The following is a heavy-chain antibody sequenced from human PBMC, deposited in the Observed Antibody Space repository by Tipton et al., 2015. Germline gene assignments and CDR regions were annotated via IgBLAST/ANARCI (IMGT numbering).Heavy chain of an antibody. D-gene: IGHD6-13*01. V-gene: IGHV4-61*01. CDR1: GDSVSSGSYY. Sequence: TLSLTCTVSGDSVSSGSYYWSWIRQPPGKGLEWIGYIYYSGSTNYNPSLKSRVTISLDSSKNQFSLKLSSVTAADTAVYYCARGAGNSSTWDFDYWGQGSLVTVSS. J-gene: IGHJ4*02. CDR2: IYYSGST. CDR3: ARGAGNSSTWDFDY.